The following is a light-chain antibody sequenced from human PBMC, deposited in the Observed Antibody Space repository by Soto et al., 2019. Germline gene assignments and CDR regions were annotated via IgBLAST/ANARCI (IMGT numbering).Light chain of an antibody. CDR2: GAS. J-gene: IGKJ5*01. V-gene: IGKV3D-15*01. CDR1: QTVTSN. Sequence: EMVLTQSPDTLSVSPGERAILSCRASQTVTSNFLAWYQQRPGQAPRLLIYGASSRAAGIPDRFSGSGSGTEFTLTISSLQSEDFAVYYCQQYNKWPQTFGQGTRLEIK. CDR3: QQYNKWPQT.